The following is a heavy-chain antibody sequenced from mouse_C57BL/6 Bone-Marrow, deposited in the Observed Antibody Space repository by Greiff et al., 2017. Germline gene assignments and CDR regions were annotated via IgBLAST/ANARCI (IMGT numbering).Heavy chain of an antibody. D-gene: IGHD1-2*01. Sequence: QVQLQQSGAELVRPGASVKLSCKASGYTFTDYYINWVKQRPGQGLEWIGRIYPGSGNTYYNEKFKGKATLTADKSSSTAYMQLSSLTSEDSAVYFCARKGLLRRWYFDVWGTGTTVTVSS. CDR3: ARKGLLRRWYFDV. CDR2: IYPGSGNT. V-gene: IGHV1-76*01. CDR1: GYTFTDYY. J-gene: IGHJ1*03.